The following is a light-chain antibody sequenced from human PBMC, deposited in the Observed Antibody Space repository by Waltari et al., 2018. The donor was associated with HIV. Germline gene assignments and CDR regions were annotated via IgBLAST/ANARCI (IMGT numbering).Light chain of an antibody. Sequence: QSALTQPPSASGSPEQSVTISCTGPSSDVGAYNFVSWYQQRPGQAPKLIIFEFNKRPSGVPDLFSVSKSVNTASLTVSGLQAEDEADYYCSSFAGTNSHVVFGGGTKLTVL. V-gene: IGLV2-8*01. CDR1: SSDVGAYNF. J-gene: IGLJ2*01. CDR3: SSFAGTNSHVV. CDR2: EFN.